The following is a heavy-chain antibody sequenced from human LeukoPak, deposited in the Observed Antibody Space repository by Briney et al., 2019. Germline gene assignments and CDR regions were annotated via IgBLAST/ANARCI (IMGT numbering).Heavy chain of an antibody. CDR1: EFTFSNYA. Sequence: PGGSLRLSCAASEFTFSNYAMSWVRQAAGKGLEWVSTFSGSGGDTYYADSVKGRFTISRDNYKKTLFLQMNSLRAEYTAVYYCARGGIAADLWYFDLWGHGTLVSVSS. CDR2: FSGSGGDT. J-gene: IGHJ2*01. CDR3: ARGGIAADLWYFDL. V-gene: IGHV3-23*01. D-gene: IGHD6-13*01.